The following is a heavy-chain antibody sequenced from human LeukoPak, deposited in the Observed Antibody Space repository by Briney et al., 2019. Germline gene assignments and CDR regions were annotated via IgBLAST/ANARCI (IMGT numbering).Heavy chain of an antibody. V-gene: IGHV4-59*01. CDR2: IYYSGST. D-gene: IGHD3-22*01. J-gene: IGHJ3*02. Sequence: SETLSLTCTVSGGSISSYYWSWVRQPPGKGLEWIGYIYYSGSTNYNPSLKSRVIISVDTSKNQFSLKLSSVTAADTAVYYCARDRLSGSSGYYDDGDAFDIWGQGTMVTVSP. CDR1: GGSISSYY. CDR3: ARDRLSGSSGYYDDGDAFDI.